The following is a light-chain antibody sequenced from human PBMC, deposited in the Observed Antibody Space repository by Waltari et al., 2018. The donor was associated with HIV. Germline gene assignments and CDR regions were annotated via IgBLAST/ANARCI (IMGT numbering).Light chain of an antibody. CDR2: EVT. Sequence: QSALTQPASVSGSPGQSITISCTGTSSAVGAYNLVSCYQQHAGKAPKLMIFEVTQRPSGVSDRFSGSRSGNTASLTISGLQADDEGDYYCCSYTGTGVVFGGGTKLTVL. J-gene: IGLJ2*01. CDR1: SSAVGAYNL. V-gene: IGLV2-23*02. CDR3: CSYTGTGVV.